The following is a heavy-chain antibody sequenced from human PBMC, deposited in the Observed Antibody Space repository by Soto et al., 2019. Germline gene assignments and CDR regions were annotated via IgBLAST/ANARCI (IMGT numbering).Heavy chain of an antibody. J-gene: IGHJ5*02. D-gene: IGHD6-13*01. CDR1: GGTFSSYA. CDR3: ARDPGYSSSWYSSWFDP. Sequence: QVQLVQSGAEVKKPGSSVKVSCKASGGTFSSYAISWVRQAPGQGLEWMGGIIPIFGTANYAQKCQGRVTITADKSTSTAYMELSRLRSEDTAVYYCARDPGYSSSWYSSWFDPWGQGTLVTVSS. V-gene: IGHV1-69*06. CDR2: IIPIFGTA.